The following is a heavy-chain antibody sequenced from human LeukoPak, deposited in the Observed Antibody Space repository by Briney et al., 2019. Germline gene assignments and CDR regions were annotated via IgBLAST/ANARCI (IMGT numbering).Heavy chain of an antibody. J-gene: IGHJ4*02. CDR1: GFTFSSYA. D-gene: IGHD3-9*01. V-gene: IGHV3-30-3*01. Sequence: GGSLRLSCAASGFTFSSYAMHWVREAPGKGVEWVAVISYDGSNKYYADSVKGRFTISRDNSKNTLYLQMNSLRAEDTAVYYCATARGGRYFDWLPPSDYYFDYWGQGTLVTVSS. CDR2: ISYDGSNK. CDR3: ATARGGRYFDWLPPSDYYFDY.